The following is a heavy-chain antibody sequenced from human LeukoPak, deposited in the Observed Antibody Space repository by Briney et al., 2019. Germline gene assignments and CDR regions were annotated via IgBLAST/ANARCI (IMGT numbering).Heavy chain of an antibody. CDR1: GFTFSSFA. CDR2: ISSDGNEK. CDR3: AREGSSGYYPY. Sequence: GGSLRLSCAASGFTFSSFAMSWVRQAPGKGLEWVAVISSDGNEKHFADPVKGRFTISRDNSKNTLYLQLNSLRAEDTAVYYCAREGSSGYYPYWGQGILVTVSS. J-gene: IGHJ4*02. D-gene: IGHD3-22*01. V-gene: IGHV3-30*03.